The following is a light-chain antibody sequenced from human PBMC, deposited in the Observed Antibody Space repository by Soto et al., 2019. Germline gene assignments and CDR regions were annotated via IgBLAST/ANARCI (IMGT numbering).Light chain of an antibody. Sequence: QSALTQPASVSGSPGQSITMSCTGSSSDVGNYNLVSWYQQHPGKAPKLIIYEVSKRPSGVSNRFSGSKSGNTASLTISGLLPEDEADYYCCSYASSSTSRVFGGGTKVTVL. J-gene: IGLJ3*02. CDR1: SSDVGNYNL. V-gene: IGLV2-23*02. CDR3: CSYASSSTSRV. CDR2: EVS.